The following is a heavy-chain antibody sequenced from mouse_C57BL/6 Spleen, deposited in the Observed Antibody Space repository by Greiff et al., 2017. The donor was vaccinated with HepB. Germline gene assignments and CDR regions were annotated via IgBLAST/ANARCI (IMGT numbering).Heavy chain of an antibody. V-gene: IGHV1-64*01. CDR2: IHPNSGST. CDR1: GYTFTSYW. CDR3: ARDTTVVVKGAMDY. D-gene: IGHD1-1*01. Sequence: VQLQQSGAELVKPGASVKLSCKASGYTFTSYWMHWVKQRPGQGLEWIGMIHPNSGSTNYNEKFKSKATLTVDKSSSTAYMQLSSLTSEDSAVYYCARDTTVVVKGAMDYWGQGTSVTVSS. J-gene: IGHJ4*01.